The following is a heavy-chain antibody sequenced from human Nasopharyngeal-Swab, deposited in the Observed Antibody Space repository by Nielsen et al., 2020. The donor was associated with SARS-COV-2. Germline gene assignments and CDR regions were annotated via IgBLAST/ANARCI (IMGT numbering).Heavy chain of an antibody. Sequence: GGSLRLSCAASGFTFNNYNFNWVRQAPGKGLEWVSSISSSSSYIYYADSVKGRFTISRDNAKNSLYLQMNSLRAEDTAVYYCARSKRYSSGQRTFWYFDLWGPGTLVTVSS. CDR2: ISSSSSYI. D-gene: IGHD3-22*01. J-gene: IGHJ2*01. CDR1: GFTFNNYN. V-gene: IGHV3-21*04. CDR3: ARSKRYSSGQRTFWYFDL.